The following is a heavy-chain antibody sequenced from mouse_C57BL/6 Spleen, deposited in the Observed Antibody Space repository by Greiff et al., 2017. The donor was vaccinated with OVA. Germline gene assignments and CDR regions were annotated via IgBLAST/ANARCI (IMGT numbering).Heavy chain of an antibody. D-gene: IGHD1-1*01. Sequence: QVQLQQPGAELVKPGASVKMSCKASGYTFTSYWITWVKQRPGQGLEWIGDIYPGSGSTNYNEKFKSKATLTVDTSSSTAYMQLSSLTSEDAAVYYGARDYYGSRGFAYWGQGTLVTVSA. CDR1: GYTFTSYW. CDR3: ARDYYGSRGFAY. CDR2: IYPGSGST. J-gene: IGHJ3*01. V-gene: IGHV1-55*01.